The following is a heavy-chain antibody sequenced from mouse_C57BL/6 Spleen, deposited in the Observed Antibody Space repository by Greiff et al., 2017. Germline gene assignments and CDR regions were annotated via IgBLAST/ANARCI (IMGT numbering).Heavy chain of an antibody. J-gene: IGHJ1*03. CDR2: ISYDGSN. Sequence: EVQLVESGPGLVKPSQSLSLTCSVTGYSITSGYYWNWIRQFPGNKLEWMGYISYDGSNNYNPSLKNRISITRDTSKNQFFLKLNSVTTEDTATYYCAREGMDYWYFDVWGTGTTVTVSS. CDR3: AREGMDYWYFDV. CDR1: GYSITSGYY. V-gene: IGHV3-6*01.